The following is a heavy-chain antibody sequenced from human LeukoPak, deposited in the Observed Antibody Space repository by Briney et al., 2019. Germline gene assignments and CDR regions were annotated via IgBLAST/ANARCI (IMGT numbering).Heavy chain of an antibody. J-gene: IGHJ6*02. D-gene: IGHD6-13*01. CDR1: GGSFSGYY. V-gene: IGHV4-34*01. Sequence: SETLSLTCAVYGGSFSGYYWSWIRQPPGKGLEWIGEINHSGSTNYNPSLKSRVTISVDTSKNQFSLKLSSVTAADTAVYYCAREWEYIGSSWLYYYYGMDVWGQGTTVTVSS. CDR3: AREWEYIGSSWLYYYYGMDV. CDR2: INHSGST.